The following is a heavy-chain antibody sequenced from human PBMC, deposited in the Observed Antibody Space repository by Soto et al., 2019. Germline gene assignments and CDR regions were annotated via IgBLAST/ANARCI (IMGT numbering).Heavy chain of an antibody. V-gene: IGHV1-69*02. CDR2: ISPNHGKA. J-gene: IGHJ6*03. Sequence: ASVKVSCKASGGTFSSYTISWVRQAPGQGLEWMGRISPNHGKANYAQKFQGRVTMTTDTSTSTAYMELRSLRSDDTAVYYCARNAGYCSGGSCYESSYYYYYMDVWGKGTTVTVSS. D-gene: IGHD2-15*01. CDR3: ARNAGYCSGGSCYESSYYYYYMDV. CDR1: GGTFSSYT.